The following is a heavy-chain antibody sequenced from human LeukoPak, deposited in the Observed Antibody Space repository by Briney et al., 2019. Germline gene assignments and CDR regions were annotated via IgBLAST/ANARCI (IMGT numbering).Heavy chain of an antibody. V-gene: IGHV3-48*04. Sequence: GGSLRLSCAASGFTFSSYTMNWVRQAPGKGLEWVSYISSSGGTIYYADSVKGRFTISRDNAKNSLYLQMNSPRAEDTAVYYCARVGTSSNYYYYMDVWGKGTTVTVPS. CDR3: ARVGTSSNYYYYMDV. CDR2: ISSSGGTI. J-gene: IGHJ6*03. CDR1: GFTFSSYT. D-gene: IGHD1-1*01.